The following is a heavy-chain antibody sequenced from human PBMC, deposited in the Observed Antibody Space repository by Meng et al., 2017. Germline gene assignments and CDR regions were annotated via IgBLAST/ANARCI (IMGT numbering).Heavy chain of an antibody. J-gene: IGHJ4*02. CDR3: ARDATYDSSGYYFDY. V-gene: IGHV3-30*04. D-gene: IGHD3-22*01. Sequence: GESLKISCAASGFTFSSYAMHWVRQAPGKGLEWVAVISYDGSNKYYADSVKGRFTISRDNSKNTLYLQMNSLRAEDTAVYYCARDATYDSSGYYFDYWGRGTLVTVSS. CDR2: ISYDGSNK. CDR1: GFTFSSYA.